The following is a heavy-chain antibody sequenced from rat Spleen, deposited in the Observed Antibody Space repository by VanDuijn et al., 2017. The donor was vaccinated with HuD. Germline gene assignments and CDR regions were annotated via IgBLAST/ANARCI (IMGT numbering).Heavy chain of an antibody. D-gene: IGHD1-2*01. CDR2: IWNVGGT. J-gene: IGHJ4*01. V-gene: IGHV2-41*01. CDR1: GFSLTSYN. Sequence: QVQLKESGPGLVQPSQTLSLTCTVAGFSLTSYNVHWVRQPPGKGLEWMGVIWNVGGTRINPSLKSRLTITRDTSKSQVFLKMNSLQTEDTATYYCAVTGYYSSYTRLMDAWGQGASVTVSS. CDR3: AVTGYYSSYTRLMDA.